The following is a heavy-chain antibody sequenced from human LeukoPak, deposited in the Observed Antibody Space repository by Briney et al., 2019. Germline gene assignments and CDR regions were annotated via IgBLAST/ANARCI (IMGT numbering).Heavy chain of an antibody. CDR1: GYTFTSYY. V-gene: IGHV1-46*01. Sequence: ASVKVSCKASGYTFTSYYMHWVRQAPGQGLEWMGIINPSGGSTSYAQKFQGRVTMTRDTSTSTVYMEPSSLRSEDTAVYYCARAGTTGYSSGWYRYDAFDIWGQGTMVTVSS. J-gene: IGHJ3*02. CDR3: ARAGTTGYSSGWYRYDAFDI. D-gene: IGHD6-19*01. CDR2: INPSGGST.